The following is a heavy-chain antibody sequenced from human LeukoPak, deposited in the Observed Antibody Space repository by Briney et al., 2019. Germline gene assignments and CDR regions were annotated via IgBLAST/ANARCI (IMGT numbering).Heavy chain of an antibody. CDR2: INHSGST. D-gene: IGHD3-10*01. CDR1: GGSFSGNY. J-gene: IGHJ4*02. CDR3: ARHYGSESYYDY. V-gene: IGHV4-34*01. Sequence: SETLSLTCGVYGGSFSGNYWSWIRQPPGKGLEWIGEINHSGSTNHNPSLKSRVTISVDTSKNQFSLKVSSVTAADTAVYYCARHYGSESYYDYWGQGTLVTVSS.